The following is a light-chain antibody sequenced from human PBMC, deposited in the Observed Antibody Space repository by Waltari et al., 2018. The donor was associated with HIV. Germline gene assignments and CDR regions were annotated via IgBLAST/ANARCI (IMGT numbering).Light chain of an antibody. Sequence: QSALTQPPSASGSPGQSVTLSCTGTSSNVGSDDLVSWYQQHPGEAPKLIIYEVTKRPSGVSNRFSGSKSGNTASLTISGLQAEDEADYYCCSCPRSGIRYVFGTGTKVTVL. CDR1: SSNVGSDDL. CDR3: CSCPRSGIRYV. J-gene: IGLJ1*01. CDR2: EVT. V-gene: IGLV2-23*02.